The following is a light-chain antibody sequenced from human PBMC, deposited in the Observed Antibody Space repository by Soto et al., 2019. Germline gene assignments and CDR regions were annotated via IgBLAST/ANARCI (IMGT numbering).Light chain of an antibody. J-gene: IGKJ4*01. V-gene: IGKV3-15*01. CDR2: FTS. Sequence: EIVMTQSPATLSVSPGERATLSRRASQSLSNHLAWYQQKPGQAPRLLIYFTSTRATGIPARFSGSGSGTDFTLTISSLQSEDFAVYYCQQYNTWPLTFGGGTKVETK. CDR1: QSLSNH. CDR3: QQYNTWPLT.